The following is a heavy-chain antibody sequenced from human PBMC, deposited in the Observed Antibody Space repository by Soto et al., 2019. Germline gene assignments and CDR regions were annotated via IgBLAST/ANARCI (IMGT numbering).Heavy chain of an antibody. V-gene: IGHV3-23*01. CDR3: AKKISYTAPSFDY. J-gene: IGHJ4*02. CDR2: ISAGGDGT. Sequence: GGSLILSCAVSGLTFSNYAMSWVRQTPGKGLEWVASISAGGDGTYYVDSVKGRFTISRDNSKNTLFLQMNSLRVEDTAVYYCAKKISYTAPSFDYWGQGALVTGSS. CDR1: GLTFSNYA. D-gene: IGHD2-21*02.